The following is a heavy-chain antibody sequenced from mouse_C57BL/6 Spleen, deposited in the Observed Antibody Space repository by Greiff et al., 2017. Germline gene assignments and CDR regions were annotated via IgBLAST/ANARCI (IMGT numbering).Heavy chain of an antibody. CDR3: ARLITTVVAKDYFDY. CDR1: GFNIKDYY. J-gene: IGHJ2*01. CDR2: IDPEDGET. D-gene: IGHD1-1*01. Sequence: VQLKQSGAELVKPGASVKLSCTASGFNIKDYYMHWVKQRTEQGLEWIGRIDPEDGETKYAPKFQGKATITADTSSNTAYLQLSSLTSEDTAVYYCARLITTVVAKDYFDYWGQGTTLTVSS. V-gene: IGHV14-2*01.